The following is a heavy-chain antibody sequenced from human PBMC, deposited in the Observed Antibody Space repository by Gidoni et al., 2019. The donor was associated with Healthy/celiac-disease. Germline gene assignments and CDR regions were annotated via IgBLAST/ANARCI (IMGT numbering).Heavy chain of an antibody. CDR2: IYYSGST. V-gene: IGHV4-39*07. J-gene: IGHJ4*02. CDR3: ARDGETMVRGVIITSRYFDY. D-gene: IGHD3-10*01. Sequence: QLQLQESGPGLVKPSETLSLTCPVPGGSISSSRYSWCWIRQPPGKGLEWIGSIYYSGSTYYNPSLKSRVTISVDTSKNQFSLKLSSVTAADTAVYYCARDGETMVRGVIITSRYFDYWGQGTLVTVSS. CDR1: GGSISSSRYS.